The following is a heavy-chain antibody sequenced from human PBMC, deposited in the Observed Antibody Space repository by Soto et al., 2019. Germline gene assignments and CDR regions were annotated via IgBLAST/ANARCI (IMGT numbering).Heavy chain of an antibody. CDR1: GGSISSYY. CDR3: ARIQSPPYGPLWT. V-gene: IGHV4-59*01. D-gene: IGHD3-3*01. CDR2: IYYSGST. Sequence: QVQLQESGPGLVKPSETLSLTCTVSGGSISSYYWSWIRQPPGKGLEWIGYIYYSGSTNYNPSLKSRVTILEDRSKNQFSLKVSSVTAADTAVYYCARIQSPPYGPLWTWGQGTLVTVSS. J-gene: IGHJ5*02.